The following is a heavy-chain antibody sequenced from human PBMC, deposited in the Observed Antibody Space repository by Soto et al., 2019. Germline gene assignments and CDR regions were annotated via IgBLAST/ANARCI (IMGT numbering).Heavy chain of an antibody. CDR3: AKVMTWESNFDD. CDR1: GFTFSSYA. Sequence: EVQLLESGGGLVQPGGSLRLSCAASGFTFSSYAMSWVRQAPGKGLEWVSAISGSGGSTYYADSVKGRFTISRDNSKNRLYLEMNSLRAEDTAVYYCAKVMTWESNFDDWCQGTLVTVSS. D-gene: IGHD1-26*01. J-gene: IGHJ4*02. CDR2: ISGSGGST. V-gene: IGHV3-23*01.